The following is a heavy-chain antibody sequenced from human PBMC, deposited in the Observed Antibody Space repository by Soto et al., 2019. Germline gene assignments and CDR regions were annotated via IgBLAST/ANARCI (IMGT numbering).Heavy chain of an antibody. CDR1: GDSISSGGYY. D-gene: IGHD2-15*01. CDR3: ARGSTVAAILFDY. J-gene: IGHJ4*02. CDR2: IDDSGST. V-gene: IGHV4-31*03. Sequence: QVQLQESGPGLVKPSQTLSLTCTVSGDSISSGGYYWSWIRQHPGKGLEWIGYIDDSGSTYYNPSLRCRVIISVDTSKNRFSLKLSSVTAADTAVYYCARGSTVAAILFDYWGQGTLVTVSS.